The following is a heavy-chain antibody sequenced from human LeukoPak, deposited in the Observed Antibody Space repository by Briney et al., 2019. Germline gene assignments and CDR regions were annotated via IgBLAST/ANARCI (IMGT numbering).Heavy chain of an antibody. CDR2: IIPIFGTA. J-gene: IGHJ4*02. Sequence: AVKVSCKASGGTCNSYAISCGRQAPGQGLEWRGGIIPIFGTANYAQKFQGRVTITADESTSTAYMELSSLRSEDTAVYYCARAPVGAPTFDYWGQGTLVTVSS. D-gene: IGHD1-26*01. CDR1: GGTCNSYA. CDR3: ARAPVGAPTFDY. V-gene: IGHV1-69*01.